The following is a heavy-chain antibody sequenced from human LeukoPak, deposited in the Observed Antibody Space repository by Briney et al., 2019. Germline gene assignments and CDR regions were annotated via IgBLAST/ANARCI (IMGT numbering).Heavy chain of an antibody. CDR3: ARDRSMITDDAFDI. CDR1: GFTFSSYA. V-gene: IGHV3-30*04. J-gene: IGHJ3*02. Sequence: GGSLRLSCAASGFTFSSYAMHWVRQAPGKGLEWVAVISYDGSNKYYADSVKGRFTISRDNSKNTLYLQMNSLRAEDTAVYYCARDRSMITDDAFDIWGQGTMVTVSS. D-gene: IGHD3-16*01. CDR2: ISYDGSNK.